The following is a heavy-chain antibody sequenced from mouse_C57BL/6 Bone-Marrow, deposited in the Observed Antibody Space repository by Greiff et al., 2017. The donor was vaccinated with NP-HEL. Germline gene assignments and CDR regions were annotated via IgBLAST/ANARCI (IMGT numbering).Heavy chain of an antibody. D-gene: IGHD1-1*01. CDR2: ISSGGSYT. CDR3: ARQETLLTTVVAYYFDY. V-gene: IGHV5-6*01. CDR1: GFTFSSYG. J-gene: IGHJ2*01. Sequence: EVQGVESGGDLVKPGGSLKLSCAASGFTFSSYGMSWVRQTPDKRLEWVATISSGGSYTYYPDSVKGRFTISRDHAKNTLYLQMSSLKSEDTAMYYCARQETLLTTVVAYYFDYWGQGTTLTVSS.